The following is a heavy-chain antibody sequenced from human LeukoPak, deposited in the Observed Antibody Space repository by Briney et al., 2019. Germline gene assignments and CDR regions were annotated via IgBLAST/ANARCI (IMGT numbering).Heavy chain of an antibody. CDR3: ERGRGGVGATTY. V-gene: IGHV1-2*02. J-gene: IGHJ4*02. CDR1: GYTFTGYF. CDR2: LNPNSGGT. Sequence: ASVKVSCKASGYTFTGYFMHCVRQAPGQGLGWMGWLNPNSGGTNYAQKYQGRVTMTTDTTISTAHMGLSRLRADDTAVYFCERGRGGVGATTYWGQGTLVTVSS. D-gene: IGHD1-26*01.